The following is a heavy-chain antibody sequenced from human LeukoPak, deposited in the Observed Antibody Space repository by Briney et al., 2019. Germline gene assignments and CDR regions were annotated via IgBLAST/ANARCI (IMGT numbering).Heavy chain of an antibody. Sequence: PGGSLRLSCAASGFTFSDHWMSWVRQAPGKGLEWVANINEDGSDKYYVDSVKGRFTISRDNVKNSLYLQMNSLRAEDTAVYYCAKFVLLWFGELFFDYWGQGTLVTVSS. D-gene: IGHD3-10*01. J-gene: IGHJ4*02. V-gene: IGHV3-7*03. CDR3: AKFVLLWFGELFFDY. CDR1: GFTFSDHW. CDR2: INEDGSDK.